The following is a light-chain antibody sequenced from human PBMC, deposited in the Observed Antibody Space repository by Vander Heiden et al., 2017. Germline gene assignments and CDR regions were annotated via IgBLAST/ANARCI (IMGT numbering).Light chain of an antibody. Sequence: DIVMTQSPDSLAVSLGERATINCKSSQSVLYSSNNKNQLAWYQQKPGQPPKLLIYWASTRQSGVPDRFSGSGSGTDFTLTISSRQAEDVAVYYCQQYESSLPLSIGSGTQVDIK. CDR3: QQYESSLPLS. CDR1: QSVLYSSNNKNQ. CDR2: WAS. V-gene: IGKV4-1*01. J-gene: IGKJ4*01.